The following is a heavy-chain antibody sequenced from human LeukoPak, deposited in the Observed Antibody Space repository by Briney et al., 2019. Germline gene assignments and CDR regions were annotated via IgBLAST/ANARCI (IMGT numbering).Heavy chain of an antibody. V-gene: IGHV5-51*01. CDR2: IFPGHSQT. J-gene: IGHJ3*02. D-gene: IGHD6-13*01. CDR1: GYRFTDYW. Sequence: GESLKISCKGSGYRFTDYWIGWVRQMPGKGLEWMGIIFPGHSQTKYSPSLQGQVTISADRSVSTAYLQWSSLRASDTAMYYCARHGTPAAAGSTFDIWGQGTMVTVSS. CDR3: ARHGTPAAAGSTFDI.